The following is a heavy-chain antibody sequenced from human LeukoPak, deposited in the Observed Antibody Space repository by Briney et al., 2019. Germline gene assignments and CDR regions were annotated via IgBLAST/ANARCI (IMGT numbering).Heavy chain of an antibody. D-gene: IGHD6-19*01. J-gene: IGHJ4*02. CDR1: GYTFTGYY. CDR3: ARAIVAGTGFDY. V-gene: IGHV1-2*06. CDR2: INPNSGGT. Sequence: ASVKVSCKASGYTFTGYYMHWVRQAPGQGLEWMGRINPNSGGTNYAQKFQGRVTMTRDTSISTAYMELSRLRSDDTAVYYCARAIVAGTGFDYWGQGTLSPSPQ.